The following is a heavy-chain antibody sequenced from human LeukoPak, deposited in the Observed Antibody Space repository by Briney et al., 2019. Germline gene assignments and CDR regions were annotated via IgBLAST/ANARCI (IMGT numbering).Heavy chain of an antibody. V-gene: IGHV1-24*01. Sequence: GASVTVPCKVSGYTLTELSMLWVRQAPGKGLEWMGGFDPEDGEKIYAQMFQGRVTMTEDTSTDTAYMELSSLRSEDTAVYYCATDPPYYYDSSEKAFDIWGQGTMVTVSS. D-gene: IGHD3-22*01. CDR1: GYTLTELS. CDR3: ATDPPYYYDSSEKAFDI. J-gene: IGHJ3*02. CDR2: FDPEDGEK.